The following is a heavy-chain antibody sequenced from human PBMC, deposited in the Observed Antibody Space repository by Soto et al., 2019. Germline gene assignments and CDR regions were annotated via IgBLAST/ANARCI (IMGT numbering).Heavy chain of an antibody. CDR1: GFSFVNYA. CDR2: LSGSGTST. V-gene: IGHV3-23*01. D-gene: IGHD6-19*01. J-gene: IGHJ4*02. Sequence: GSLRLSCAASGFSFVNYAMNWVRQAPGKGLEWVSGLSGSGTSTYYADSVKGRFTISRDNSRDTLFLQMNSLTADDTAVYYCAKATTNGGWFNPFDSWGQGVLVTVSS. CDR3: AKATTNGGWFNPFDS.